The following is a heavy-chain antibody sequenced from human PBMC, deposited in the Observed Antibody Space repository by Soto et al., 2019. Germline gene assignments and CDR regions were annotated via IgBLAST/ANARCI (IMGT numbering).Heavy chain of an antibody. CDR3: ARHLGYCSGGSCSWSDWFDP. CDR2: INHSGST. J-gene: IGHJ5*02. V-gene: IGHV4-34*01. D-gene: IGHD2-15*01. Sequence: SETLSLTCAVYGGSFSGYYWSWIRQPPGKGLEWIGEINHSGSTNYNPSLKSRVTISVDTSKNQFSLKLSSVTAADTAVYYCARHLGYCSGGSCSWSDWFDPWGQGTLVTVSS. CDR1: GGSFSGYY.